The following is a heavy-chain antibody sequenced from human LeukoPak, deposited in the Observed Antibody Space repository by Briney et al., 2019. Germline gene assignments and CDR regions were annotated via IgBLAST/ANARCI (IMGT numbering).Heavy chain of an antibody. V-gene: IGHV3-30-3*01. J-gene: IGHJ4*02. CDR3: AREGSSGFYPH. Sequence: GESLRLSCAASGFTFSTYPMHWVRQGPAKGLEWVAVVSQDGSEKHYADPVKGRFTISRDNSRNTLFLQMDSLRAEDTAFYYCAREGSSGFYPHWGQGILVTVSS. CDR1: GFTFSTYP. CDR2: VSQDGSEK. D-gene: IGHD3-22*01.